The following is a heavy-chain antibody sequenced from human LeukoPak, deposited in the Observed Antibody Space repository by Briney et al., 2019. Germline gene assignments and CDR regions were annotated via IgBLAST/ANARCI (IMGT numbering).Heavy chain of an antibody. J-gene: IGHJ5*02. V-gene: IGHV4-39*07. D-gene: IGHD3-10*01. Sequence: PSETLSLTCTLSGVSIAVFGGSIDSSSYFWAWVRQPPGKGLEWIGSIHYSGSTYYNPSLKSRVTISIDTSKNQFSLKLRSVTAADTAVYYCARVCCYFDSGSNPNWFDPWGQGTLVTVPS. CDR3: ARVCCYFDSGSNPNWFDP. CDR2: IHYSGST. CDR1: GVSIAVFGGSIDSSSYF.